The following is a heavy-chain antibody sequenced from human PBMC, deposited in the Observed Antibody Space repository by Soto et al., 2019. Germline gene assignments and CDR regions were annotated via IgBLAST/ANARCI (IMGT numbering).Heavy chain of an antibody. Sequence: PSETLSLTCTVSGGSISSGGYYWSWIRQHPGKGLEWIGYIYYSGSTYYNPSLKSRVTISVDTSKNQFSLKLSSVTAADTAVYYCASTYCSGGSCYSSGASVYFDYRGQRTLVTVSS. CDR2: IYYSGST. CDR1: GGSISSGGYY. D-gene: IGHD2-15*01. J-gene: IGHJ4*02. CDR3: ASTYCSGGSCYSSGASVYFDY. V-gene: IGHV4-31*03.